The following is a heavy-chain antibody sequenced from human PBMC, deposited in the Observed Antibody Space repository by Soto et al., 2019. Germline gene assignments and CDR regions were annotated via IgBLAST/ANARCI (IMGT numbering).Heavy chain of an antibody. D-gene: IGHD2-21*02. V-gene: IGHV5-10-1*04. CDR3: ARRHYCRGDCTINPDYYYGMDV. Sequence: VQSQKVCWETSEWKFINYWVTWVRKIHGKGLEWMGRIDPSDSYTNLSPSVQGQVTISADMSISTAYLQWSSLKASDTAIYYCARRHYCRGDCTINPDYYYGMDVWGQGTTVTVSS. CDR1: EWKFINYW. CDR2: IDPSDSYT. J-gene: IGHJ6*02.